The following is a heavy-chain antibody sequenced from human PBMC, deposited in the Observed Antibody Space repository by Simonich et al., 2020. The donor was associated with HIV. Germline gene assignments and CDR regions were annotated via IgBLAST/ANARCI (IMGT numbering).Heavy chain of an antibody. D-gene: IGHD7-27*01. CDR1: GFTFSSYW. CDR3: ARAWGDAFDI. Sequence: EVQLLESGGGLVQPGGSLRLSCAASGFTFSSYWMHWVRQAPGKGLVWVSRIKSDGSSTSYADSVKGRFTISRDNAKNTLYLQMNSLRAEDTAVYYCARAWGDAFDIWGQGTMVTVSS. CDR2: IKSDGSST. J-gene: IGHJ3*02. V-gene: IGHV3-74*02.